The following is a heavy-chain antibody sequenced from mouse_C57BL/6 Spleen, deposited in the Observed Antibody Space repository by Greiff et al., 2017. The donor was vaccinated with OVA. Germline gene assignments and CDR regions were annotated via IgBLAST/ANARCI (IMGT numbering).Heavy chain of an antibody. CDR2: IDPSDSYT. Sequence: QVQLQQPGAELVRPGPSVKLSCKASGYTFTSYWMHWVKQRPGQGLEWIGVIDPSDSYTNYNQKFKGKATLTVDTSSSTAYMQLSSLTSEDSAVYYCARGGTAQAHFDYWGQGTTLTVSS. CDR3: ARGGTAQAHFDY. J-gene: IGHJ2*01. D-gene: IGHD3-2*02. CDR1: GYTFTSYW. V-gene: IGHV1-59*01.